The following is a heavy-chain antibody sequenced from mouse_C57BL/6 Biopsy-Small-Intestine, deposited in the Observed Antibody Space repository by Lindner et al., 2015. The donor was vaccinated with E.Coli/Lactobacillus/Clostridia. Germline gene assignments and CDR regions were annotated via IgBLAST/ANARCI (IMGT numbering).Heavy chain of an antibody. Sequence: VQLQESGPELVKPGASVKISCKASGYAFSSSWMNWVKQRPGKGLEWIGRIYPGDGDTNYNGKFKGKATLTADKSSSTAYMQFSSLTSEDSAIYYCARSHYDYFDYWGQGTTLTVSS. V-gene: IGHV1-82*01. D-gene: IGHD2-4*01. CDR3: ARSHYDYFDY. J-gene: IGHJ2*01. CDR1: GYAFSSSW. CDR2: IYPGDGDT.